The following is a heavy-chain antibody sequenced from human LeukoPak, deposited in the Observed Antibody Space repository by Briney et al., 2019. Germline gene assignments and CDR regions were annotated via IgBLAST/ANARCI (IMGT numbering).Heavy chain of an antibody. CDR2: INPNSGGT. Sequence: ASVKVSCKASGYTFTGYYMHWVRQAPGQGLEWMGWINPNSGGTNYAQKFQGRVTMTRDTSISTAYMELSRLRSDDTGVYYCAREMKTAPAVDIWGQGTMVTVSS. J-gene: IGHJ3*02. CDR3: AREMKTAPAVDI. D-gene: IGHD2-21*02. CDR1: GYTFTGYY. V-gene: IGHV1-2*02.